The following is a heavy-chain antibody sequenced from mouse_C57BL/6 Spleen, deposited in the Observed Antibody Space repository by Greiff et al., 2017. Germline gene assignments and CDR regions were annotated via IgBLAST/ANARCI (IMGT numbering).Heavy chain of an antibody. J-gene: IGHJ4*01. V-gene: IGHV1-39*01. CDR2: INPNYGTT. D-gene: IGHD1-1*01. CDR3: ARDTTVVATPYAMDY. Sequence: VQLQQSGPELVKPGASVKISCKASGYSFTDYNMNWVKQSNGKSLEWIGVINPNYGTTSYNQKFKGKAKLTVDQSSNTAYMQLNSLTSEDSAVYYCARDTTVVATPYAMDYWGQGTSVTVSS. CDR1: GYSFTDYN.